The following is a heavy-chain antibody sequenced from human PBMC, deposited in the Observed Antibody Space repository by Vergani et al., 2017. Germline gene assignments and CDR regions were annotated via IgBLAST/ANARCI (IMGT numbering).Heavy chain of an antibody. Sequence: QVQLQESGPGLVKPSETLSLTCSVSGDSMNTYYWTWIRPPPGKGLEWIGYIYDSGDTKYNPPLKSRVTMSLDTSKNQFSLNLYSVTAADTAVYYCARGALWWLRQIDSWGQGTLVTVSS. J-gene: IGHJ4*02. CDR1: GDSMNTYY. CDR3: ARGALWWLRQIDS. CDR2: IYDSGDT. V-gene: IGHV4-59*01. D-gene: IGHD2-21*01.